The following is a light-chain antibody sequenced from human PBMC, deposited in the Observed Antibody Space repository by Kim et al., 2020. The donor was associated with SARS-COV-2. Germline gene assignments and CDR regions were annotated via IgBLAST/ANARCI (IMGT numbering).Light chain of an antibody. CDR2: QDS. CDR1: KLGDKY. Sequence: QGQTASITCSGDKLGDKYACWYQQKPGQSPVLVIYQDSKRPSGIPERFSGSNSGNTATLTISGTQAMDEADYYCQAWDSSTAWRVFGGGTQLTVL. V-gene: IGLV3-1*01. CDR3: QAWDSSTAWRV. J-gene: IGLJ2*01.